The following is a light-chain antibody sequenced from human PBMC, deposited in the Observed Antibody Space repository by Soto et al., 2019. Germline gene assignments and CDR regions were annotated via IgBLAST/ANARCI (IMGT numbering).Light chain of an antibody. Sequence: QAVVTQPPSASGTPGQRVTISCSGSSSNIGRNYIYWYQQVPGAAPTLLIYRNNQRPSGVPDRFSGSKSGTSASLAISGLRSEDEADYFCSAWDDSLDGPVFGGGTKVTVL. CDR1: SSNIGRNY. CDR2: RNN. CDR3: SAWDDSLDGPV. J-gene: IGLJ2*01. V-gene: IGLV1-47*01.